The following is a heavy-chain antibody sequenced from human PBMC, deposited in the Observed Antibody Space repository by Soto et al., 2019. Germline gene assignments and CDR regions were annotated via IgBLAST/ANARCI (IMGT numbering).Heavy chain of an antibody. D-gene: IGHD4-17*01. Sequence: SETLSLTCAVYGGSFSGYYWSWIRQPPGKGLEWIGEINHSGSTNYNPSLKSRVTISVDTSKNQFSLKLSSVTAADTAVYYCARGGSVYKSFGTTVTTYYYYGMDVWGQGTTVTVSS. J-gene: IGHJ6*02. V-gene: IGHV4-34*01. CDR1: GGSFSGYY. CDR3: ARGGSVYKSFGTTVTTYYYYGMDV. CDR2: INHSGST.